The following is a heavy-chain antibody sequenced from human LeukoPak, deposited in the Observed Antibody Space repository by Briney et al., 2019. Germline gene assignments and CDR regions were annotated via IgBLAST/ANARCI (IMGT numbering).Heavy chain of an antibody. J-gene: IGHJ4*02. V-gene: IGHV1-69*04. Sequence: ASVKVACKASGRTFSSYAISWVRQAPGQGLEWMGRIIPILGIANYAQKFQGRVTITADKSTSTAYMELSSLRSEDTAVYYCARDFGDDSGYFDYWGQGTLVTVSS. D-gene: IGHD3-10*01. CDR2: IIPILGIA. CDR1: GRTFSSYA. CDR3: ARDFGDDSGYFDY.